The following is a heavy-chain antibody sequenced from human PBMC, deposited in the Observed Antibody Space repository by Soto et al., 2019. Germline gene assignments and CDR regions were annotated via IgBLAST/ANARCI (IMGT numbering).Heavy chain of an antibody. J-gene: IGHJ3*02. Sequence: SLTCAVYGGSFSGYYWSWIRQPPGKGLEWIGEINHSGSTNYNPSLKRRVTISVDTSKNQFSLKLSSVTAADTAVYYCASSGSPYDAFDIWGQGTMVTVSS. CDR1: GGSFSGYY. V-gene: IGHV4-34*01. D-gene: IGHD1-26*01. CDR3: ASSGSPYDAFDI. CDR2: INHSGST.